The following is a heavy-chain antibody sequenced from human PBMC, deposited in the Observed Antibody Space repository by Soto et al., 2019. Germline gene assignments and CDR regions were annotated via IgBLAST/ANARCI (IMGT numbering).Heavy chain of an antibody. J-gene: IGHJ4*02. D-gene: IGHD1-26*01. CDR3: ARAFSGSYPNFDY. CDR1: GFIFRSYA. V-gene: IGHV3-30*09. CDR2: ITYDGANG. Sequence: GGSLRLSCLASGFIFRSYAMHWVRQAPGKGLEWVAVITYDGANGYYADSVRGQFAISRDNSKSTLFLQMNSLRPEDTAVYYCARAFSGSYPNFDYWGQGTLVTVPQ.